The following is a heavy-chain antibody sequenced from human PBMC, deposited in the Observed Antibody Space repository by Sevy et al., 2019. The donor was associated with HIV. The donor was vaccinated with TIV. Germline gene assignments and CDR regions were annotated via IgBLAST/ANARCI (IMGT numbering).Heavy chain of an antibody. CDR2: XXXXXXGT. Sequence: GGSLRLSCAXSXXXXXXHAMSWXXXAPGKXXEWXSVXXXXXXGTYYAASVKGRFTISRDNSKNTLFLQMISLRXXDTAVYXCXKDQXXDLXGYXXXWGQGTLVTVSS. V-gene: IGHV3-23*01. J-gene: IGHJ4*02. CDR3: XKDQXXDLXGYXXX. CDR1: XXXXXXHA.